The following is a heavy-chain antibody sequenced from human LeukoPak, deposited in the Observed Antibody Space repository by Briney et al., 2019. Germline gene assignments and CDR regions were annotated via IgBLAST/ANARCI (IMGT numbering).Heavy chain of an antibody. CDR1: GGSISSSNW. V-gene: IGHV4-4*02. CDR2: IYHSGCT. J-gene: IGHJ6*04. CDR3: ARDCSSTSCIEGGYYYGMDV. D-gene: IGHD2-2*01. Sequence: SGTLSLTCAVSGGSISSSNWWSWVRQPPGKGLEWIGEIYHSGCTNYNPSLKSRVTISVDKSKNQFCLKLSSVTAADTAVYYCARDCSSTSCIEGGYYYGMDVWGKGTTVTVSS.